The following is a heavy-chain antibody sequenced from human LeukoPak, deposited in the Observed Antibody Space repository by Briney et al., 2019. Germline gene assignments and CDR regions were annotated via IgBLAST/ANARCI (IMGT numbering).Heavy chain of an antibody. D-gene: IGHD2-15*01. CDR2: ISAYNGNT. Sequence: ASVKVSCKASGYTFTSYGISWVRQAPGQGLEWMGWISAYNGNTNYAQKLQGRVTMTTDTSTSTAYMELRSLRSDDTAVYHCARGAYCSGGSCSYYFDYWGQGTLVTVSS. CDR1: GYTFTSYG. CDR3: ARGAYCSGGSCSYYFDY. V-gene: IGHV1-18*01. J-gene: IGHJ4*02.